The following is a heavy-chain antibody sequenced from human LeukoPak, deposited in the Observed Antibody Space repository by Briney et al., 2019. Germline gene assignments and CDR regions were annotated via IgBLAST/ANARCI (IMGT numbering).Heavy chain of an antibody. Sequence: ASVKVSCKASGYTFTSYDINWVRQATGQGLEWMGWMNPNSGNTGYAQKFQGRVTITRNTSISTAYMELSSLRSEDTAVYYCARYQYSYGVYYYMDVWGKGTTVTVSS. V-gene: IGHV1-8*03. D-gene: IGHD5-18*01. CDR1: GYTFTSYD. J-gene: IGHJ6*03. CDR2: MNPNSGNT. CDR3: ARYQYSYGVYYYMDV.